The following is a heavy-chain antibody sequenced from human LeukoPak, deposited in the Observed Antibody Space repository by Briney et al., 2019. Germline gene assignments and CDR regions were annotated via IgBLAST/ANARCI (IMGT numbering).Heavy chain of an antibody. CDR1: GGSFSGYY. CDR2: INHSGST. CDR3: ARVGVGATDFDY. V-gene: IGHV4-34*01. J-gene: IGHJ4*02. Sequence: PSETLSLTCAVYGGSFSGYYWSWIRQPPGKGLEWIGEINHSGSTNYNPSLKSRVTISVGTSKNQFSLKLSSVTAADTAVYYCARVGVGATDFDYWGQGTLVTVSS. D-gene: IGHD1-26*01.